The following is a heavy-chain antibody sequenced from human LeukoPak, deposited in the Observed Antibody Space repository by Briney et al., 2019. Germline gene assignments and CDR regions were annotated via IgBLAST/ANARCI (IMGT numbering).Heavy chain of an antibody. CDR3: AREIGHRYSNYSPSPFDAFDI. Sequence: KTGGSLRLSCTASGFTFGSYSLNWVRQAPGKGLEWVSSVSTGSNYIYYADSVKGRFTISRDNDKNSLYLQMNSLRAEDTAVYYCAREIGHRYSNYSPSPFDAFDIWGQGTMVTVSS. V-gene: IGHV3-21*01. CDR2: VSTGSNYI. CDR1: GFTFGSYS. J-gene: IGHJ3*02. D-gene: IGHD4-11*01.